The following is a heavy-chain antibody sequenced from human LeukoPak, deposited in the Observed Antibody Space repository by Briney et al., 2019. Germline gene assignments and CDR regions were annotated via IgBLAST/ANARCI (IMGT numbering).Heavy chain of an antibody. CDR1: GCTFNFYY. J-gene: IGHJ4*02. D-gene: IGHD6-13*01. V-gene: IGHV4-4*07. CDR3: GRGIADPYSFDS. Sequence: SETLSLTCTASGCTFNFYYLNWVRQPAGKGLEWIARIYSTGSTNYSPSLKSRVTMSEARPNNQFSLNLSAWTTTDTAVYYCGRGIADPYSFDSWGQGTLVTVSS. CDR2: IYSTGST.